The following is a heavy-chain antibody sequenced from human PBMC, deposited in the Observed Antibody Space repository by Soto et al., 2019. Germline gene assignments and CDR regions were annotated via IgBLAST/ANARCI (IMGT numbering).Heavy chain of an antibody. Sequence: GGSLRLSCAASGFTFSSYGMHWVRQAPGKGLEWVAVISYDGSNKYYADSVKGRFTISRDNSKNTLYLQMNSLRAEDTAVYYCAKEYKLRVEGAFDIWGQGTMVTVSS. CDR1: GFTFSSYG. D-gene: IGHD4-17*01. V-gene: IGHV3-30*18. J-gene: IGHJ3*02. CDR2: ISYDGSNK. CDR3: AKEYKLRVEGAFDI.